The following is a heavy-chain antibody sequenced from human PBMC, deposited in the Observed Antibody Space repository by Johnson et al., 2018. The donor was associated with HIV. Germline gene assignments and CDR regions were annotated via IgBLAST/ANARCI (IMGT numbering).Heavy chain of an antibody. CDR2: IKQDGSEK. CDR3: AKGSWGRAPYHDAFDI. D-gene: IGHD2-2*01. Sequence: QVQLVESGGGVVQPGESLGLSCAASGFIFNNYGMHWVRQAPGKGLEWVANIKQDGSEKYYADSVKGRFTISRDNSKNTLYLQMNSLRAEDTAVYYCAKGSWGRAPYHDAFDIWGQGTMVTVSS. J-gene: IGHJ3*02. V-gene: IGHV3-30*02. CDR1: GFIFNNYG.